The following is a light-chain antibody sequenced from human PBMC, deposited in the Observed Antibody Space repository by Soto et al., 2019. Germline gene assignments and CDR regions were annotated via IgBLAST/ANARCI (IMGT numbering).Light chain of an antibody. CDR3: QQRSNWPLT. Sequence: EIVLTQSPVTLSLSPGDTATLSCRASESVVRYLAWYQQKPGQAPRLLMYDTSKRATGIPARFSGSGYGRDFTLTISSLEPEDFAVYYCQQRSNWPLTFGGGTQVEIK. CDR2: DTS. CDR1: ESVVRY. J-gene: IGKJ4*01. V-gene: IGKV3-11*02.